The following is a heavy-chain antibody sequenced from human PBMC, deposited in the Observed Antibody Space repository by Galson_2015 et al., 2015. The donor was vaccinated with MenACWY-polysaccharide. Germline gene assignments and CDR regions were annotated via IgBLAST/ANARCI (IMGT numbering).Heavy chain of an antibody. J-gene: IGHJ4*02. Sequence: KSGYKGYAQKLQGRVTVTTDTSTSTAYMELRSLRSDDTAMYYCVRDPQGSSFDYWGQGTLVTVSS. CDR2: KSGYK. CDR3: VRDPQGSSFDY. D-gene: IGHD6-13*01. V-gene: IGHV1-18*01.